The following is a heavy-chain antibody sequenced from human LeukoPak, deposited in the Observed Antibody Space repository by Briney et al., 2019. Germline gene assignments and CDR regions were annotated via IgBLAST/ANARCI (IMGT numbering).Heavy chain of an antibody. CDR2: LFHSGRT. J-gene: IGHJ4*02. V-gene: IGHV4-59*08. CDR3: ARDSSGYYRIDY. D-gene: IGHD3-22*01. Sequence: AETLSLTCTVSGGSISSYYWSWIRQPPGKGLEWIGYLFHSGRTNYNPSLKSRVTISVDTSKNQFSLKLTSVTAADTAVYYCARDSSGYYRIDYWGQGTLVTVS. CDR1: GGSISSYY.